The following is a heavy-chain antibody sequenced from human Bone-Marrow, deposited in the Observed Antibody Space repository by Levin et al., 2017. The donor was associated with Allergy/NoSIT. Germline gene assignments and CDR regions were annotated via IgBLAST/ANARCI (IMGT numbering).Heavy chain of an antibody. CDR1: GSTFSTYW. V-gene: IGHV5-51*01. D-gene: IGHD6-19*01. J-gene: IGHJ6*02. CDR2: IYPGDSDT. Sequence: PGGSLRLSCEASGSTFSTYWIGWVRQMPGKGLEWMGFIYPGDSDTKYSPSFQGQVTISADKSISTAYLQWSSLKSSDSAIYYCARHGLGSSGWGGGWSYGMDVWGQGTTVTVSS. CDR3: ARHGLGSSGWGGGWSYGMDV.